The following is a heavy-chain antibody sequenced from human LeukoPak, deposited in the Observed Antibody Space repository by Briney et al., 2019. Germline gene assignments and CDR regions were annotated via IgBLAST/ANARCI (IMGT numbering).Heavy chain of an antibody. CDR3: ARLNSLDRNNNWFDP. CDR1: GGSFSGYY. D-gene: IGHD2/OR15-2a*01. Sequence: SETLSLTCAVYGGSFSGYYWSWIRQPPGKGLEWIGEINHSGSTNYNPSLKSRVTISVDTSKNQFSLKLSSVTAADTAVYYCARLNSLDRNNNWFDPWGQGTLVTVSS. J-gene: IGHJ5*02. CDR2: INHSGST. V-gene: IGHV4-34*01.